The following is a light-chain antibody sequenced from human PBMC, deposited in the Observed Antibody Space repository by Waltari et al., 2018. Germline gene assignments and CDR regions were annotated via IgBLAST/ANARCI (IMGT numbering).Light chain of an antibody. CDR3: SSYSSSSTYVV. CDR2: DVS. V-gene: IGLV2-14*03. Sequence: QSALTPPASVSGSPGQSITISCTGTRSDVGGYNYVSWYQQHPGKAPQLMIYDVSNRPSGVSNRFSGSKSGNTASLTISGLQAEDEADYYCSSYSSSSTYVVFGGGTKLTVL. CDR1: RSDVGGYNY. J-gene: IGLJ2*01.